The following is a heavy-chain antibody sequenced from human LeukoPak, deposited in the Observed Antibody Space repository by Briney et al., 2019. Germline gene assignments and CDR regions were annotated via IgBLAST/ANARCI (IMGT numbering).Heavy chain of an antibody. Sequence: SETLSLTCTVPGGSISSSSYYWGWIRQPPGKGLEWIGSIYYSGSTYYNPSLKSRVTISVDTSKNQFSLKLSSVTAADTAVYYCARSVGIAARGFDPWGQGTLVTVSS. J-gene: IGHJ5*02. CDR2: IYYSGST. D-gene: IGHD6-6*01. CDR1: GGSISSSSYY. V-gene: IGHV4-39*07. CDR3: ARSVGIAARGFDP.